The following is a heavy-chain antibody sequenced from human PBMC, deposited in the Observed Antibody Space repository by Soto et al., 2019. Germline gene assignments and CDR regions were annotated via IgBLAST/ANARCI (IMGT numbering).Heavy chain of an antibody. CDR2: IKSKTDGGTT. J-gene: IGHJ4*02. D-gene: IGHD3-22*01. CDR1: GFTFSNAW. Sequence: EVHLVESGGGLVEPGGSLRLSCAASGFTFSNAWMNWVRQAPGKGLEWVGRIKSKTDGGTTDYAAPVKGRFTISRXXSKNTVHLQMNSLKTEDTAVYYCTSSIVVLITPNYWGQGTLVTVSS. V-gene: IGHV3-15*07. CDR3: TSSIVVLITPNY.